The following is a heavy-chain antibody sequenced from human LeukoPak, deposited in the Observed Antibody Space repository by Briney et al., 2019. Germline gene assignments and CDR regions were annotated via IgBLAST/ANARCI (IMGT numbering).Heavy chain of an antibody. V-gene: IGHV4-34*01. D-gene: IGHD3-22*01. Sequence: PSESLSLTCAVYGGSFSGYYWSWIRQPPGKGLEWIGEINHSGSTNYNPSLKSRVTISVDTSKNQFSLKLRSVTDADTAVYSCARRFYYSDGSGSPFDYWGQGTRVTVSS. CDR2: INHSGST. CDR3: ARRFYYSDGSGSPFDY. CDR1: GGSFSGYY. J-gene: IGHJ4*02.